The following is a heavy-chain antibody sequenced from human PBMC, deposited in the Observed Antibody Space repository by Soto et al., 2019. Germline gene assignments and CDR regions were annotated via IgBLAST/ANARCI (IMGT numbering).Heavy chain of an antibody. D-gene: IGHD3-22*01. CDR1: GYTFTSYY. Sequence: QVQLVQSGAEVKKPGASVKVSCKASGYTFTSYYMHWVRQAPGQGLEWMGIINPSGGSTSYAQKFQGRVTMTRDTSTSTVYMELSSLRSEDTAVYYCASSPYDSSGYYSPAYYFDYWGQGTLVTVSS. CDR2: INPSGGST. V-gene: IGHV1-46*01. CDR3: ASSPYDSSGYYSPAYYFDY. J-gene: IGHJ4*02.